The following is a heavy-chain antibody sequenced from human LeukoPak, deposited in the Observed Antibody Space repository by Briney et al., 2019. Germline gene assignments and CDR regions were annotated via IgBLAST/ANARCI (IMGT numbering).Heavy chain of an antibody. D-gene: IGHD3-9*01. Sequence: GASVKVSCKASGGTFNSYAISWVRQAPGQGLEWMGGIIPIFGTTNYAQKFRGRVTITADKSTRTAYMELSSLRSEDTAVYYCARGTSARKSRYFDWLLSYYFDYWGQGTLVTVSS. CDR2: IIPIFGTT. V-gene: IGHV1-69*06. J-gene: IGHJ4*02. CDR3: ARGTSARKSRYFDWLLSYYFDY. CDR1: GGTFNSYA.